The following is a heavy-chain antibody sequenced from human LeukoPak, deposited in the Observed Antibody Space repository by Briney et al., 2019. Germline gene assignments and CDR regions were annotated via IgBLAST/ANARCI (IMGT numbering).Heavy chain of an antibody. J-gene: IGHJ4*02. CDR1: GFTFSSYA. D-gene: IGHD3-16*01. CDR2: ISYDGSNK. V-gene: IGHV3-30*01. Sequence: GGSLRLSCAASGFTFSSYAMHWVRQAPGKGLEWVAVISYDGSNKYYADSVKGRFTISRDNSKNTLYLQMNSLRAEDTAVYYCARVGGRGLFLAYRGQGTLVTVSS. CDR3: ARVGGRGLFLAY.